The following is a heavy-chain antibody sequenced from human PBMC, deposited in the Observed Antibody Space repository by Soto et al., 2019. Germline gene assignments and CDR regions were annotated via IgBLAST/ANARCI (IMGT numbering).Heavy chain of an antibody. D-gene: IGHD2-15*01. Sequence: QVQLVQSGAEVEKPGASVKVSCEASGYTFTGFWIHWVRQAPGQGLEWLGWINPKSGVTNYAQKFQGRVTMTRDTSISTVYMELTRLQPDDTAVYYCSKGLWTVGQCSGGTCYDGMDVWGQGTTVTVSS. V-gene: IGHV1-2*02. J-gene: IGHJ6*02. CDR1: GYTFTGFW. CDR2: INPKSGVT. CDR3: SKGLWTVGQCSGGTCYDGMDV.